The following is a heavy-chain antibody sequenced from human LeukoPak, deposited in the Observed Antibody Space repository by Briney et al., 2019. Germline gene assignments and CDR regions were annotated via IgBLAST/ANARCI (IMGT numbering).Heavy chain of an antibody. Sequence: SETLSLTCTVSGYSISSGCHWGWSRQPPGRGLGWIGSIYHSGSTYYNLSLKGRVTISVDTSKNQFSLTLKSVTAADTAVYYCARAHTRITMLRGSRSAYYFDYWGQGTLVTVSS. D-gene: IGHD3-10*01. CDR1: GYSISSGCH. J-gene: IGHJ4*02. V-gene: IGHV4-38-2*02. CDR3: ARAHTRITMLRGSRSAYYFDY. CDR2: IYHSGST.